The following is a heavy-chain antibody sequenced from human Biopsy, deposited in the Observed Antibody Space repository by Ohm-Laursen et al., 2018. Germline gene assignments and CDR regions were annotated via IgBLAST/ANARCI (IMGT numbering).Heavy chain of an antibody. Sequence: GTLSLTCTVSGVSINTGGYYWTWIRQHPGTGLEWIGYIHYSGNTLYNPSLKSRLTISVDTSKNQFSLNLNSVTAADTAVYFCARDVKRYCSGTSCYSGYFGMDVWGQGTTVTVS. V-gene: IGHV4-61*08. D-gene: IGHD2-2*01. CDR2: IHYSGNT. J-gene: IGHJ6*02. CDR3: ARDVKRYCSGTSCYSGYFGMDV. CDR1: GVSINTGGYY.